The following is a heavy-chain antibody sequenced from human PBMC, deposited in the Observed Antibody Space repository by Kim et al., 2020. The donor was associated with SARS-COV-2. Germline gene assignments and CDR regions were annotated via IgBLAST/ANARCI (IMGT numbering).Heavy chain of an antibody. Sequence: SETLSLTCAVYGGSFSGYYWSWIRQPPGKGLEWIGEVNHSGSTNYNQSLKSRGTISVDTSKNQFSLKLSSVTAADTAVYYCARAHPGPLLWFGRNYYGM. D-gene: IGHD3-10*01. V-gene: IGHV4-34*01. CDR2: VNHSGST. CDR3: ARAHPGPLLWFGRNYYGM. CDR1: GGSFSGYY. J-gene: IGHJ6*01.